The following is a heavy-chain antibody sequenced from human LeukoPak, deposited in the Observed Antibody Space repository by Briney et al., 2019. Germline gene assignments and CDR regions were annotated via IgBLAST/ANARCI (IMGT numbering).Heavy chain of an antibody. CDR3: AKDFAKYCSGGCDFQY. V-gene: IGHV3-30*18. Sequence: GGSLRLSCAVSGSTFSSYGMHWVRQPSGRGLEWVAVISYDGPNKYYADSVKGRFTISRDNSKNTLYLQMNSLRTDDTAVYYCAKDFAKYCSGGCDFQYWGQGTLVTVSS. D-gene: IGHD2-15*01. CDR1: GSTFSSYG. CDR2: ISYDGPNK. J-gene: IGHJ1*01.